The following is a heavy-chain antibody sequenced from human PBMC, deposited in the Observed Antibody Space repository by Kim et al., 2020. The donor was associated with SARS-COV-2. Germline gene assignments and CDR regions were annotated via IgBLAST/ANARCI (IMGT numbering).Heavy chain of an antibody. Sequence: WGSLRLSCAASGFTFDDYAIHWVRQVPGKGLEWVSLISRDGGEIKYADSVKGRFTISRDNSKKSVHLQMNSLRSEDTALYYCARGEQWLIKNWGQGTQVTVSS. D-gene: IGHD6-19*01. CDR3: ARGEQWLIKN. J-gene: IGHJ4*02. CDR1: GFTFDDYA. CDR2: ISRDGGEI. V-gene: IGHV3-43*02.